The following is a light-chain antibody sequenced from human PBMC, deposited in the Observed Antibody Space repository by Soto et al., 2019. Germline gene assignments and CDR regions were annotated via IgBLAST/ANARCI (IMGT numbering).Light chain of an antibody. CDR1: QGISSY. V-gene: IGKV1-9*01. J-gene: IGKJ4*01. CDR2: AAS. Sequence: IQLTHSPSSLSASVGYIVTITFRASQGISSYLAWYQQKPGKAPKLLIYAASTLQSGVPSRFSGSGSGTDFTLTISSLQPEDFATYYCQQLNSYPLTFGGGTKVDIK. CDR3: QQLNSYPLT.